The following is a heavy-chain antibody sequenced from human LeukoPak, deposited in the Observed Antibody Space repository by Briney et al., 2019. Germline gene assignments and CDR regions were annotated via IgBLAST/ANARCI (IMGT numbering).Heavy chain of an antibody. D-gene: IGHD5-12*01. CDR2: IYHSGST. Sequence: PSETLSLTCAVTGASISNSNWWTWVRQPPGKGLEWIGEIYHSGSTNYKTSLKSRATISVDKSKNQFSLKLSSVTAADTAVYYCARSPGQYSGYDKFDLWGRGTLVTVSS. V-gene: IGHV4-4*02. J-gene: IGHJ2*01. CDR1: GASISNSNW. CDR3: ARSPGQYSGYDKFDL.